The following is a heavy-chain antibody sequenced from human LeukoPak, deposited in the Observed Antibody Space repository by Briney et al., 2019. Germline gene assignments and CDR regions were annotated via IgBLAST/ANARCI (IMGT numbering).Heavy chain of an antibody. CDR3: ARVTYDSSGYSQDY. CDR1: GGSFSGYY. Sequence: SETLSLTCAVYGGSFSGYYWSWIRQPPGKGLEWIGETNHSGSTNYNPSLKSRVTISVDTSKNQFSLKLSSVTAADTAVYYCARVTYDSSGYSQDYWGQGTLVTVSS. D-gene: IGHD3-22*01. CDR2: TNHSGST. J-gene: IGHJ4*02. V-gene: IGHV4-34*01.